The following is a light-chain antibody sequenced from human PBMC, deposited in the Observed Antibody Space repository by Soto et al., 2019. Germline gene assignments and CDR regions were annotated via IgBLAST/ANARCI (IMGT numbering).Light chain of an antibody. CDR3: SQYAKLTCK. CDR1: QSVNINY. Sequence: FLTQSPVTLALSRLESATVSWRAIQSVNINYLALYQQKPGQAPSLLIYATSTRATGVPDRFSGSGSGTDFTPTIRRLEPETFVVYQCSQYAKLTCKFGQRNXVDIK. CDR2: ATS. J-gene: IGKJ1*01. V-gene: IGKV3-20*01.